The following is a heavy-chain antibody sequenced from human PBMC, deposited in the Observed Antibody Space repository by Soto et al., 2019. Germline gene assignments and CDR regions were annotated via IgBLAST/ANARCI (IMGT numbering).Heavy chain of an antibody. Sequence: EVQLVESGGGLVQPGGSLRLSCAASGFTFNTYWMYWVRQAPGKGLVWVSRANSDGSSTTYADSVKGRFTISRDNARNTLYLQMNSLRAEDTAVYYCTRVVRFGSAEYSYSYGMDVWGQGTTVTVSS. J-gene: IGHJ6*02. V-gene: IGHV3-74*03. CDR2: ANSDGSST. CDR1: GFTFNTYW. D-gene: IGHD3-10*01. CDR3: TRVVRFGSAEYSYSYGMDV.